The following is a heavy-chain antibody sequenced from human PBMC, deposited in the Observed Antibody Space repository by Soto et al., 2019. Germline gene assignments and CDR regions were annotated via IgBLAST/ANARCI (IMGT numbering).Heavy chain of an antibody. Sequence: SETLSLTCTVSGGSISSYYCSWIRQSAGKGLEWIGRIDTSGTTNYNPSLKSRVTTSVDASKNQFSLNLSSVTAADTAVYYCARGPRGYVYYHGMDVWGQGTTVTVSS. V-gene: IGHV4-4*07. J-gene: IGHJ6*02. CDR3: ARGPRGYVYYHGMDV. CDR1: GGSISSYY. D-gene: IGHD3-16*01. CDR2: IDTSGTT.